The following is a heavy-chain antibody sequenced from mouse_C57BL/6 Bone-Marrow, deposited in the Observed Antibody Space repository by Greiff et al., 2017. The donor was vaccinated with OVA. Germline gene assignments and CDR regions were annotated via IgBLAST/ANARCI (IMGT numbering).Heavy chain of an antibody. CDR2: IRSKSNNYAT. Sequence: EVQGVESGGGLVQPKGSLKLSCAASGFSFNTYAMNWVRQAPGKGLEWVARIRSKSNNYATYYAESVKDRFTISRDDSESMLYLQMNNLKTEDTAMYYCVRHGYYAMDYWGQGTSVTVSS. CDR3: VRHGYYAMDY. CDR1: GFSFNTYA. J-gene: IGHJ4*01. V-gene: IGHV10-1*01.